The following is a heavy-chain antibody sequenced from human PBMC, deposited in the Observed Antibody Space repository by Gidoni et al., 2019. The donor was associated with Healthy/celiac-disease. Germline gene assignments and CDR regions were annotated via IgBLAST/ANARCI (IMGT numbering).Heavy chain of an antibody. J-gene: IGHJ3*02. V-gene: IGHV3-11*05. CDR1: GFPFSDYY. CDR2: ISSSSSYT. CDR3: ATYRMSYDILTGSGATYAFDI. Sequence: QVQLVESGAGLVKPGGSLRLSCAASGFPFSDYYMSWIRQAPGKGLEWVSYISSSSSYTNYADSVKGRFTISRDNAKNSLYLQMNSLRAEDTAVYYCATYRMSYDILTGSGATYAFDIWGQGTMVTVSS. D-gene: IGHD3-9*01.